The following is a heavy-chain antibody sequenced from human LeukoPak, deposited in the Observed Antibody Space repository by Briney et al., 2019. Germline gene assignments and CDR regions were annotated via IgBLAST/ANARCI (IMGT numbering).Heavy chain of an antibody. CDR1: GGSISSSSYY. Sequence: PSETLSLTCTVSGGSISSSSYYWGWLRQPPGTGLEWIGSIYYSGSTYYNPSLKSRVTISVDTSKHQFSLKLSSVTAADTAVYYCARGPQWELLGDAFDIWGQGTMVTVSS. CDR2: IYYSGST. D-gene: IGHD1-26*01. V-gene: IGHV4-39*01. J-gene: IGHJ3*02. CDR3: ARGPQWELLGDAFDI.